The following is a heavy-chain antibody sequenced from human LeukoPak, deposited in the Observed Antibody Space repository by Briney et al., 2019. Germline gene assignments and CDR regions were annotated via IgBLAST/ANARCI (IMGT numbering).Heavy chain of an antibody. Sequence: GGSLRLSCAASGITFSNHAMSWVRQAPGKGLEWVSLISGSGGHTYYGDSVKGRFTISRDNSTNRLYLQMNSLRPEDTAVYYCAKGGADTMRDGYNYYYYYMEVWGRGTTVTVSS. CDR2: ISGSGGHT. D-gene: IGHD5-24*01. V-gene: IGHV3-23*01. CDR3: AKGGADTMRDGYNYYYYYMEV. CDR1: GITFSNHA. J-gene: IGHJ6*03.